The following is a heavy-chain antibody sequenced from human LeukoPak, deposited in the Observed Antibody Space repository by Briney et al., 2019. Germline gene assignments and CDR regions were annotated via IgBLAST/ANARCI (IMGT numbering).Heavy chain of an antibody. CDR2: FDPVDGET. Sequence: GASVKVSCKVSGHSLTQLSMHWVRRGSGRGLEWMGGFDPVDGETIYAQKFQGRVTMTEDTSTDTAYMELSSLGSDDTAVYYCAILLEDFAFSTGSAKDYWGQGTLVTVSS. CDR1: GHSLTQLS. J-gene: IGHJ4*02. CDR3: AILLEDFAFSTGSAKDY. V-gene: IGHV1-24*01. D-gene: IGHD3-3*01.